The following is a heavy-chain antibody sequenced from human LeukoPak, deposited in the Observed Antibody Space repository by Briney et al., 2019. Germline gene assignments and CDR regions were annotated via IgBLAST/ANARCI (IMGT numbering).Heavy chain of an antibody. Sequence: SETLSLTCTVSGGSISSSSYYWGWIRQPPGKGLEWIGSIYYSGSTYYNPSLKSRVTISVDTSKNQFSLKLSSVTAADTAVYYCAREGGGLLWFGEANWFDPWGQGTLVTVSS. D-gene: IGHD3-10*01. J-gene: IGHJ5*02. V-gene: IGHV4-39*07. CDR2: IYYSGST. CDR3: AREGGGLLWFGEANWFDP. CDR1: GGSISSSSYY.